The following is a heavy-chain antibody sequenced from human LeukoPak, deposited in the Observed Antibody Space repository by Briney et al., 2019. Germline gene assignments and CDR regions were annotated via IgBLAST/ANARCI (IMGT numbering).Heavy chain of an antibody. CDR3: VRDRGTYRPIDY. Sequence: GGSLRLSCAASGFTFNAYSMNWVRQAPGKGLEWLSYISSGSSTIYYADSVKGRFTISRDNAQNSLYLQMNSLRAEDTAIYYCVRDRGTYRPIDYWGQGTLVTVSS. D-gene: IGHD1-26*01. V-gene: IGHV3-48*04. J-gene: IGHJ4*02. CDR2: ISSGSSTI. CDR1: GFTFNAYS.